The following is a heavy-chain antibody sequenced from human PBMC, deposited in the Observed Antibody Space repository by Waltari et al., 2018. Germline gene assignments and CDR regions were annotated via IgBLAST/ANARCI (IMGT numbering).Heavy chain of an antibody. CDR2: ISSSGPTI. V-gene: IGHV3-48*03. D-gene: IGHD4-17*01. J-gene: IGHJ4*02. Sequence: EVQLVESGGGLVQPGGSLRLSCAASGFSLSDYGMNWVRQVPGKGLEWLSFISSSGPTIHYADSVKGRFTVSRDNTKNSLSLQMNSLRAEDTAVYYCARVWGVTTSDFWGQGTLVTVSS. CDR1: GFSLSDYG. CDR3: ARVWGVTTSDF.